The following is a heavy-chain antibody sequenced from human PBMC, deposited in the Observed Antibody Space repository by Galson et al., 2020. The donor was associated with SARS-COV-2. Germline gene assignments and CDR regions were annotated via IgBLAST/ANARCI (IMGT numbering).Heavy chain of an antibody. Sequence: GGSLRLSCAASGFTFSSYAMYWVRQAPGKGLEWVSVVSNSGTSTLYADSVKGRFTISRDNSKNTLFLQINSLRAEDTTVYYCAKELNYGQFDQWGQGTLVTVSS. D-gene: IGHD4-17*01. V-gene: IGHV3-23*01. J-gene: IGHJ4*02. CDR1: GFTFSSYA. CDR2: VSNSGTST. CDR3: AKELNYGQFDQ.